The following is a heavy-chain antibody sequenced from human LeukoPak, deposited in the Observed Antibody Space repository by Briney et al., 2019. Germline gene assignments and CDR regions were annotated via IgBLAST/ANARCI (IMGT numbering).Heavy chain of an antibody. CDR1: GFTFSSYW. CDR2: IKQDGSEK. Sequence: PGGSLRLSCAASGFTFSSYWMSWVRQAPGKGLEWVANIKQDGSEKYYVDSVKGRFTISRDNAKNSLYLQMNSLRAEDTAVYYCARVGNYGDYQFFDYWGQGTLVTVSS. CDR3: ARVGNYGDYQFFDY. V-gene: IGHV3-7*01. D-gene: IGHD4-17*01. J-gene: IGHJ4*02.